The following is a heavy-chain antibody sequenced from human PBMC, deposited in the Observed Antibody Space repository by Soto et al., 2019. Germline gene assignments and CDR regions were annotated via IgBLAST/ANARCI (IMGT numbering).Heavy chain of an antibody. CDR3: ARTPRGIQLWFFDY. V-gene: IGHV4-59*01. Sequence: SETLSLTCTVSGGSISSYYWSWIRQPPGKGLEWIGYIYYSGSTNYNPSLKGRVTISVDTSKNQFSLKLSSVTAADTAVYYCARTPRGIQLWFFDYWGQGTLVTVSS. CDR2: IYYSGST. D-gene: IGHD5-18*01. J-gene: IGHJ4*02. CDR1: GGSISSYY.